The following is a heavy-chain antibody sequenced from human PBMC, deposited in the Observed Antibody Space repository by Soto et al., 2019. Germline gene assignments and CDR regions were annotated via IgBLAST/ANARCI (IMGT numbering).Heavy chain of an antibody. CDR3: ARLNGDPDS. Sequence: SETLSLTCAVSGSTISSGGHSWTWIRQPPGEGLEWIGYFSHTGGTYYNPSLKSRVIISVDGSKNHLSLKLRSVTAADTAVYYCARLNGDPDSWGQGTLVTVSS. D-gene: IGHD7-27*01. CDR1: GSTISSGGHS. V-gene: IGHV4-30-2*01. CDR2: FSHTGGT. J-gene: IGHJ4*02.